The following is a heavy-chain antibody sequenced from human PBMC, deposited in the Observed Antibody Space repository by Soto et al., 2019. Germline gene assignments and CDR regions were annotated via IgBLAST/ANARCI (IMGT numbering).Heavy chain of an antibody. CDR2: IIPIFGTA. J-gene: IGHJ4*02. V-gene: IGHV1-69*13. CDR3: VRERLQFCFDY. CDR1: GGTFSSYA. D-gene: IGHD5-12*01. Sequence: GASVKVSCKASGGTFSSYAISWVRQAPGQGLEWMGGIIPIFGTANYAQKFQGRVTITADESTSTAYMELSSLRSEDTAVYYCVRERLQFCFDYWGQGTLVTVSS.